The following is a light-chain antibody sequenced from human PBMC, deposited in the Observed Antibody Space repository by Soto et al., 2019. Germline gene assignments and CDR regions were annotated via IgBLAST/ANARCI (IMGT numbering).Light chain of an antibody. V-gene: IGKV1-39*01. CDR3: LQTCNTHIT. Sequence: DIQMPQSPSSLSASAGDTVTITCRASQNIADYLSWYQQTPGKASKLLIYSSSLLHDGVSSRFSGDGSGTAFTLTITGLQPEDFAPYYCLQTCNTHITFGGGTTGEVK. CDR1: QNIADY. CDR2: SSS. J-gene: IGKJ4*01.